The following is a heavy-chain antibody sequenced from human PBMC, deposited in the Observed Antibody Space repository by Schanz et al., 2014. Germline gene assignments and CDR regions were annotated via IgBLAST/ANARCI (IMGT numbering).Heavy chain of an antibody. CDR1: GFTFSSYW. D-gene: IGHD5-12*01. J-gene: IGHJ3*01. CDR2: INSDDTTK. Sequence: EVQLVESGGGLVQPGGSLRLSCAASGFTFSSYWMHWVRQAPGKGLVWVSRINSDDTTKTYADSVKGRFTISRDSSKNTLFLQMNSLRPEDTALYFCARDEGRDGYNLAFDVWGQGTLVTVSS. V-gene: IGHV3-74*03. CDR3: ARDEGRDGYNLAFDV.